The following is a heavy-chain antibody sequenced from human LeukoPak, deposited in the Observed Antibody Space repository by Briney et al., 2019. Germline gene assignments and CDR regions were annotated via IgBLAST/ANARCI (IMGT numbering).Heavy chain of an antibody. Sequence: PSETLSLTCTVSGGSISSYYWSWIRQPPGKGLEWIGYIYYSGSTNYNPSLKSRVTISVDTSKNQFSLKLSSVTAADTAVYYCARDRYYYDSSGSGAFDIWGQGTMVTVSS. CDR3: ARDRYYYDSSGSGAFDI. D-gene: IGHD3-22*01. J-gene: IGHJ3*02. V-gene: IGHV4-59*01. CDR2: IYYSGST. CDR1: GGSISSYY.